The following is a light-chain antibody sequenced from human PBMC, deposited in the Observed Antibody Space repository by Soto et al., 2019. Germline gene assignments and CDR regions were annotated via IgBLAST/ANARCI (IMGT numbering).Light chain of an antibody. J-gene: IGKJ3*01. CDR1: QSISTY. V-gene: IGKV1-39*01. Sequence: DTQMTQSPSSLSASVGDRVTVTCRASQSISTYLYWYQQKPGKAPKLLIYAASSLETGVPSRFSGSGSGTDFTLTISSLQPEDFATYFCQQSYTTPFTFGPGTKVDIK. CDR3: QQSYTTPFT. CDR2: AAS.